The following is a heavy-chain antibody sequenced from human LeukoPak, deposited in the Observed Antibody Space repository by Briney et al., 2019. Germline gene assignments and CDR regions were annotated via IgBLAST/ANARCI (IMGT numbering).Heavy chain of an antibody. J-gene: IGHJ6*02. V-gene: IGHV3-23*01. Sequence: GGSLRLSCAASGFTFNDYAMSWVRQAPGKGLEWVSAVTYSGAPTYYADSVKGRFTISRDTPKNTLYLQMNSLGVEDTAVYYCAKGLQRTPYYYYGMDVWGQGTTVTVSS. CDR3: AKGLQRTPYYYYGMDV. CDR2: VTYSGAPT. CDR1: GFTFNDYA. D-gene: IGHD2-2*01.